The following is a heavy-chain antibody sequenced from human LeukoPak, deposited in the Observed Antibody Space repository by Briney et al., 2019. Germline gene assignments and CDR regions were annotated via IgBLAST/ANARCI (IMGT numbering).Heavy chain of an antibody. V-gene: IGHV4-59*01. CDR2: IYYSGST. CDR3: ARANWAGTMFDY. CDR1: GGSISSYY. J-gene: IGHJ4*02. D-gene: IGHD1/OR15-1a*01. Sequence: SETLSLTCTVSGGSISSYYWSWIRQPPGKGLEWIGYIYYSGSTNYNPSLKSRVTISVDTSKNQFSLKLSSVTAADTAVCYCARANWAGTMFDYWGQGTLVTVSS.